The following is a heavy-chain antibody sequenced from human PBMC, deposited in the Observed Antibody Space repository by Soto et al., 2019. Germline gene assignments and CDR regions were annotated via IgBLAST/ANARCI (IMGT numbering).Heavy chain of an antibody. J-gene: IGHJ6*02. CDR1: GGSFSGYY. D-gene: IGHD3-22*01. CDR3: ARGLYYDSSGYYYGGSFYYYGMDV. V-gene: IGHV4-34*01. CDR2: INHSGST. Sequence: QVQLQQWGAGLLKPSETLSLTCAVYGGSFSGYYWSWIRQPPGKGLEWIGEINHSGSTNYNPSLKSRVTISVDTSKNQCSLKLSSVTAADTAVYYCARGLYYDSSGYYYGGSFYYYGMDVWGQGTTVTVSS.